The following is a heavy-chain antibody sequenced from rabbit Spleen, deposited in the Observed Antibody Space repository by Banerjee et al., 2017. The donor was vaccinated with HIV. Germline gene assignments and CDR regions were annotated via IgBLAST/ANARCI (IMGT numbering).Heavy chain of an antibody. J-gene: IGHJ4*01. V-gene: IGHV1S45*01. CDR3: ARDDGDAGYGYSDL. Sequence: QEQLEESGGGLVQPEGSLKLFCKASGFSISSNYYVCWVRQAPGKGLEWIGCIVSSSSDTYYASWAKGRFSISRENTQNTVSLQMNSLTAADTATYFCARDDGDAGYGYSDLWGPGTLVTVS. D-gene: IGHD6-1*01. CDR1: GFSISSNYY. CDR2: IVSSSSDT.